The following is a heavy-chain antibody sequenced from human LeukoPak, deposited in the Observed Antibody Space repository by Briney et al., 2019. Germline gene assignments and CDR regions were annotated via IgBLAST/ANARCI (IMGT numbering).Heavy chain of an antibody. CDR3: ARGREGYFDY. V-gene: IGHV4-34*01. CDR2: INHSGST. CDR1: GGSFSGYY. Sequence: SETLSLTCAVYGGSFSGYYWSWIRQPPGKGLEGGGEINHSGSTNYNPSLKRRVTISVDTSKNQFSLKLSSVTAADTAVYYCARGREGYFDYWGQGTLVTVSS. J-gene: IGHJ4*02.